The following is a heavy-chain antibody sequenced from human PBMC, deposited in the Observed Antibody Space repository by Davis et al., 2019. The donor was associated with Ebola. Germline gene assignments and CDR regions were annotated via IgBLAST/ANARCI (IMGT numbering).Heavy chain of an antibody. V-gene: IGHV1-46*01. J-gene: IGHJ4*02. Sequence: ASVKVSCKASGYTFTTYGISWVRQAPGQGLEWMGVIDPSGGSTSYAQKFQGRVTMTRDTSTSTVYMELNSLRSEDTAVYYCAGGGGYTDWLSPFWRYWGQGTLVTVSS. D-gene: IGHD3-9*01. CDR2: IDPSGGST. CDR1: GYTFTTYG. CDR3: AGGGGYTDWLSPFWRY.